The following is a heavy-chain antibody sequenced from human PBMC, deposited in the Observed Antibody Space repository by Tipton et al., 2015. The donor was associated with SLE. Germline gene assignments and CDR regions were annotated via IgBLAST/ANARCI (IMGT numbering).Heavy chain of an antibody. J-gene: IGHJ4*02. CDR3: ARDPWLMLFFDY. D-gene: IGHD3-9*01. CDR1: GGSISSYY. Sequence: TLSLTCTVSGGSISSYYWSWIRQPPGKGLEWIGYIYYSGSIYYNPSLKSRLIISVDTSKNQFSLKLSSVTAADTAVYYCARDPWLMLFFDYWGQGTLVTVS. V-gene: IGHV4-59*01. CDR2: IYYSGSI.